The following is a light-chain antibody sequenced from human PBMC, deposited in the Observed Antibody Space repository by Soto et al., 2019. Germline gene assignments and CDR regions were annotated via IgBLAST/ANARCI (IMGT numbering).Light chain of an antibody. CDR3: QHYGSSRT. CDR1: QSVTSSY. V-gene: IGKV3-20*01. J-gene: IGKJ1*01. Sequence: EVVLTQSPGTLSLSPGHRDTLSCRASQSVTSSYLAWYQQKPGQAPRLLIYDASIRATGIPDRFSGSGSGTDFTLTISRLEPDDFAVYYCQHYGSSRTFGQGTKVEI. CDR2: DAS.